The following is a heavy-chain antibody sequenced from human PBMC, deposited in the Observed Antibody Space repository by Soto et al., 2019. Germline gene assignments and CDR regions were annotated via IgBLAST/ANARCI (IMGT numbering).Heavy chain of an antibody. J-gene: IGHJ4*02. V-gene: IGHV3-21*06. Sequence: EVQLVESGGGLVKPGGSLRLSCAASGFTFTRYSMNWVRQAPGKGLEWVSSISSTTNYIYYGDSMKGRFTISRDNAKNSLYLEMNSLRAEATDVYYCARESEDLTSNFDYWCQGTLVTVSS. CDR1: GFTFTRYS. CDR2: ISSTTNYI. CDR3: ARESEDLTSNFDY.